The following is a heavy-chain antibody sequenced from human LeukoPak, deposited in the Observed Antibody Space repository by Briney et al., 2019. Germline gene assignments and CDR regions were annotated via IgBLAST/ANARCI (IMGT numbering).Heavy chain of an antibody. CDR1: GFTFSGYW. D-gene: IGHD3-10*02. CDR2: ISSSGSTI. V-gene: IGHV3-48*04. J-gene: IGHJ6*04. Sequence: GGSLRLSCAASGFTFSGYWMSWVRQAPGKGLEWVSYISSSGSTIYYADSVKGRFTISRDNAKNSLYLQMNSLRAEDTAVYYCAELGITMIGGVWGKGTTVTISS. CDR3: AELGITMIGGV.